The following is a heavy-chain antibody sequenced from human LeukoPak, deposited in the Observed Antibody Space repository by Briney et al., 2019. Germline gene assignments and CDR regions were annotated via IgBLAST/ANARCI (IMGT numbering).Heavy chain of an antibody. V-gene: IGHV3-30*02. CDR3: RGFGFPIAAAGTGGAFDI. Sequence: PGGSLRLSCAASGFTFSDYGMHWVRQTPGKGLECVAFIRYDGNDKYFAGSVKGRFTVSRDNSKNTLYLQMNSLRAEDTAVYYCRGFGFPIAAAGTGGAFDIWGQGTMVTVSS. CDR1: GFTFSDYG. D-gene: IGHD6-13*01. CDR2: IRYDGNDK. J-gene: IGHJ3*02.